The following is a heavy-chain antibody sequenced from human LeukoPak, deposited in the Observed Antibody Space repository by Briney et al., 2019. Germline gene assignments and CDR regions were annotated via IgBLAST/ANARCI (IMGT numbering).Heavy chain of an antibody. CDR3: ARISSSNWYNERGAFDV. D-gene: IGHD6-13*01. CDR1: GDSISSDGHS. Sequence: SETLSLTCGVSGDSISSDGHSWSWIRQPPGKGLEWVGYIYHSGAAYHNPSLKSRLALSVDTSNNQFSLKLRSVTAADTAVYYCARISSSNWYNERGAFDVWGQGTMVTVSS. CDR2: IYHSGAA. V-gene: IGHV4-30-4*07. J-gene: IGHJ3*01.